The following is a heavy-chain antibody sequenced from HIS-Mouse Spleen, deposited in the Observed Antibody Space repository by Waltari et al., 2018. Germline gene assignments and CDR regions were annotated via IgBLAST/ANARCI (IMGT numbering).Heavy chain of an antibody. CDR3: ARASVVGSGHFDY. J-gene: IGHJ4*02. Sequence: QVQLVESGGGVVQPGRSLRLSCAASGFTFSSYAMHWVRQAPGKGVGWGAVISYDGGNKYSADAVKGRFTISRDNSKNTLYLQMNSLRAEDTAVYYCARASVVGSGHFDYWGQGTLVTVSS. D-gene: IGHD6-19*01. CDR2: ISYDGGNK. V-gene: IGHV3-30-3*01. CDR1: GFTFSSYA.